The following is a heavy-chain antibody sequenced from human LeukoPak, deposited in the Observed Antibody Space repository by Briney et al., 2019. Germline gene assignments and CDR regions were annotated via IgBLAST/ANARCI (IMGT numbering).Heavy chain of an antibody. CDR3: ARVVVTTTHCAFDY. V-gene: IGHV4-38-2*02. J-gene: IGHJ4*02. D-gene: IGHD2-15*01. CDR1: SFSISSGYY. Sequence: SETLSLTCTVSSFSISSGYYWGWIRQPPGQGLEWIGSIYHSGNTYYNPSLKSRVTISVDTSKNQLSLKLSSVTAADTAVYYCARVVVTTTHCAFDYWGQGTLVTVSS. CDR2: IYHSGNT.